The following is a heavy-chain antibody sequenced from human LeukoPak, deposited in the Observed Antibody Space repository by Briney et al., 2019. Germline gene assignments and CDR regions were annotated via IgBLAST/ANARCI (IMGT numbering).Heavy chain of an antibody. V-gene: IGHV4-34*01. CDR3: ARRSRGILSPFDI. CDR2: INHSGST. CDR1: GGSFSGYY. J-gene: IGHJ3*02. D-gene: IGHD6-13*01. Sequence: SETLSLTCAVYGGSFSGYYWSWIRQPPGKGLEWIGEINHSGSTNYIPSLKSRVTISVDTSKNQFSLKLSSVTAADTAVYYCARRSRGILSPFDIWGQGTMVTVSS.